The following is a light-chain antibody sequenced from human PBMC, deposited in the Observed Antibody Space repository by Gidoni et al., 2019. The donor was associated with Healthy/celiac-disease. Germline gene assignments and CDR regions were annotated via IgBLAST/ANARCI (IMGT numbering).Light chain of an antibody. Sequence: DIQMTQSPSTLSASVGDRATITCRASQSISSWLAWYQQKPGKAPKLLIYKASSLESGVPSRFRGSGSGTEFTLTISSLQPDDFATYSCQEYNSYSYTFGQGTKVEIK. CDR1: QSISSW. CDR3: QEYNSYSYT. J-gene: IGKJ2*01. V-gene: IGKV1-5*03. CDR2: KAS.